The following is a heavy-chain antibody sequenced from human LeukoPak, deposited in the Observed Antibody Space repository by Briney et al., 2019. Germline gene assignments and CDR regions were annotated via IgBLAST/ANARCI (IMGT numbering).Heavy chain of an antibody. CDR2: ISSSGTTI. J-gene: IGHJ4*02. D-gene: IGHD6-19*01. Sequence: PGGSLRLSCAPSGFTFSNYYMGWIRQAPGEGLEWVSYISSSGTTIYYADSVKGRFTISRDNAKNSLYLQMNSLRAEDTALYYCARAVAGIPSDVWGQGTLVTVSS. CDR1: GFTFSNYY. CDR3: ARAVAGIPSDV. V-gene: IGHV3-11*01.